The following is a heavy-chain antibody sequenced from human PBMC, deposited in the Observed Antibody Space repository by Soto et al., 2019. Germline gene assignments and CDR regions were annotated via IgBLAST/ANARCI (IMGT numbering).Heavy chain of an antibody. Sequence: VQLVESGGGVVQPGRSLTLSCAAPEFTFSIYGMHWVRQAPGKGPEWVAVVSHDGRNKYYGDSVKGRFSVSREESKNTVFLKMNSLRVEATDVHYCAKARSGYGYDGIEVWGKGTMVTVYS. CDR2: VSHDGRNK. CDR3: AKARSGYGYDGIEV. V-gene: IGHV3-30*18. J-gene: IGHJ6*04. D-gene: IGHD5-18*01. CDR1: EFTFSIYG.